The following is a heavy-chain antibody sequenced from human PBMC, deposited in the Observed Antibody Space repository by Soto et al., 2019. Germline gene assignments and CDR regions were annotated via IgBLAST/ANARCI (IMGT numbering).Heavy chain of an antibody. D-gene: IGHD4-17*01. Sequence: PGESLKLSCKGSGYSFTSYWISWVRQMPGKGLEWMGRIVPSDSYTNYSPSFQGHVTISADKSISTAYLQWSSLKSSDTAMYYCAGTDYGDSTMDVWGQGTTVTVSS. CDR3: AGTDYGDSTMDV. CDR1: GYSFTSYW. J-gene: IGHJ6*02. V-gene: IGHV5-10-1*01. CDR2: IVPSDSYT.